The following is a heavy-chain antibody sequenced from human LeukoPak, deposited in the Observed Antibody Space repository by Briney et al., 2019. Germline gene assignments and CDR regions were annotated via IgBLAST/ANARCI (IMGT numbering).Heavy chain of an antibody. J-gene: IGHJ4*02. CDR3: VRNFDY. V-gene: IGHV3-7*01. CDR1: GFTFSNYW. Sequence: GGSLRLSCAASGFTFSNYWMHWVRQAPGKGLEWVANIKQDGSERYYVDSVKGRFTIARDNAKNSFYLQMNSVRAEDTAVYYCVRNFDYWGQGTLVTVSS. CDR2: IKQDGSER.